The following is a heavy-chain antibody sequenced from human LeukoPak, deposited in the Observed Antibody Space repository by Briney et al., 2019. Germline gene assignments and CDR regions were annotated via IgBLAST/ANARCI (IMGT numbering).Heavy chain of an antibody. V-gene: IGHV4-59*01. CDR2: IYYSGST. Sequence: SETLSLTCTVSGGSISSYYWSWIRQPPGKGLEWIGYIYYSGSTNYNPSLKSRVTISVDTPKNQFSLKLSSVTAADTAVYYCARGESRYFDWLIQPYYYYYGMDVWGQGTTVTVSS. CDR3: ARGESRYFDWLIQPYYYYYGMDV. D-gene: IGHD3-9*01. CDR1: GGSISSYY. J-gene: IGHJ6*02.